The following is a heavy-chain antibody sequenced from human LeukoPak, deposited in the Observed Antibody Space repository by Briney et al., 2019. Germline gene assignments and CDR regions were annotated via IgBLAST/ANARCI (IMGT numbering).Heavy chain of an antibody. CDR3: ARGGRGYSYGELDY. CDR1: GYIVTGYC. J-gene: IGHJ4*02. V-gene: IGHV1-2*02. Sequence: PSVTLSCTASGYIVTGYCLHWVRQAPGQGLEWMGGINPNSAATNSAKKFQGKVTMTRDTPISTAYMELSRLISDDTAVYYCARGGRGYSYGELDYWGQGTLVTVSS. D-gene: IGHD5-18*01. CDR2: INPNSAAT.